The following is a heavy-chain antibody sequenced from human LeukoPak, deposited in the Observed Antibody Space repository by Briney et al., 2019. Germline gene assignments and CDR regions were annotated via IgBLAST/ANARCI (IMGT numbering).Heavy chain of an antibody. CDR3: ARRHSSGYYLY. Sequence: SETLSLTCTVSGGSISSYYWSWIRQPPGKGLEWIGYIYYSGSTNYNPSLKSRVTISVDTSKNQFSLKPSSVTAADTAVYYCARRHSSGYYLYWGQGTLVTVSS. V-gene: IGHV4-59*08. CDR1: GGSISSYY. D-gene: IGHD3-22*01. CDR2: IYYSGST. J-gene: IGHJ4*02.